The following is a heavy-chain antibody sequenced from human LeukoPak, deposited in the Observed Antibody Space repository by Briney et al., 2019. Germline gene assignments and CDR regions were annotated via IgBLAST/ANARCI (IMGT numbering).Heavy chain of an antibody. CDR2: VSAGSITI. Sequence: GGSLRLSCVASGFTFNNYDMNWVRQAPGKGLEWVSSVSAGSITIYYADSVKGRFTISRDNAKDSLYLQMNSLRDEDTAVYYCARGHYSFDYWGQGTLVTVSS. J-gene: IGHJ4*02. CDR3: ARGHYSFDY. CDR1: GFTFNNYD. V-gene: IGHV3-48*02.